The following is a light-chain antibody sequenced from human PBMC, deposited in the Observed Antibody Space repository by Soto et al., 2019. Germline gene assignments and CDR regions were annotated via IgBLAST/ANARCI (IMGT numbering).Light chain of an antibody. CDR2: DAS. J-gene: IGKJ1*01. Sequence: RVMKQSPVTLSVSPGERVTLSCRASQAISNNLAWYQQKPGQAPRLLIFDASTRATGIPARFSGSGSGTEFTLTISRLQSEDFAVYYCQQANDWPPTFGQGTRV. V-gene: IGKV3-15*01. CDR3: QQANDWPPT. CDR1: QAISNN.